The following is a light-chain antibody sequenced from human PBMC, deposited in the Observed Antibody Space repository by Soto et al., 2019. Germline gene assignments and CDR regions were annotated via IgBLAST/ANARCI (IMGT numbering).Light chain of an antibody. V-gene: IGKV3-20*01. Sequence: EIVLTQSPGTLSLSPGERATLSCRASQSVSSSYLAWYQQKPGQAPRLLIYGASTRATGIPARFSGSGSGTEFTLTISSLQSEDFAVYYCQRYDDSVTFGQGTRLEV. CDR1: QSVSSSY. J-gene: IGKJ5*01. CDR3: QRYDDSVT. CDR2: GAS.